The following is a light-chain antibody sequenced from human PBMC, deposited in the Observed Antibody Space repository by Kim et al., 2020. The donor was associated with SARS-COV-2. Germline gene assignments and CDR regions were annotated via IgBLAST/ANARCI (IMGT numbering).Light chain of an antibody. V-gene: IGLV1-47*01. CDR1: SSNIGRNY. Sequence: PAQKVTISGSGSSSNIGRNYVFWYQQLPGTAPKLLIYSNDQRPSGVPDRFSGSKSGTSASLAISGLRSDDEADYFCATWDDSLKVFGTGTKVTVL. CDR3: ATWDDSLKV. J-gene: IGLJ1*01. CDR2: SND.